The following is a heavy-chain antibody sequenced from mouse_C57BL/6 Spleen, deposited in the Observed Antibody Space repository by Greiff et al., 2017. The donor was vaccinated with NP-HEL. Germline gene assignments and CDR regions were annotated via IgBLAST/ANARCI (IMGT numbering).Heavy chain of an antibody. J-gene: IGHJ1*03. CDR1: GYTFTSYW. Sequence: QVQLQQPGAELVMPGASVKLSCKASGYTFTSYWMHWVKQRPGQGLEWIGEIDPADSYTNYNQKFKGKSTLTVDKTSSTAYMQLSSLTSEDSAVYYYAGRHYGLYWYFGVWGTGTTVTVSS. CDR2: IDPADSYT. D-gene: IGHD1-1*01. CDR3: AGRHYGLYWYFGV. V-gene: IGHV1-69*01.